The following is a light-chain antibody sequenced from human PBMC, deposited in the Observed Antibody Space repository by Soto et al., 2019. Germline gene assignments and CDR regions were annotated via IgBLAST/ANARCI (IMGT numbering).Light chain of an antibody. CDR1: SSDVGGYNY. V-gene: IGLV2-14*01. J-gene: IGLJ2*01. CDR3: SSYTSSSTSV. CDR2: DVS. Sequence: QLVLTQPASVSGSPGQSITISCTGTSSDVGGYNYVSWYQQHPGKAPKLMIYDVSNRPSGVSNRFSGSKSGNTASLTISGLKAEDEADYYCSSYTSSSTSVFVGGTKVTVL.